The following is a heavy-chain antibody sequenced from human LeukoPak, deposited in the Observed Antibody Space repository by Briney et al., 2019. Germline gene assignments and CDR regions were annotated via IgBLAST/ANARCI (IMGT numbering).Heavy chain of an antibody. D-gene: IGHD3-3*01. Sequence: SETLSLTCAVYGGSFSGYYWSWIRQPPGKGLEWIGEINHSGSTNYNPSLKSRVTISVDTSKNQFSLKLSSVTAADTAVYYCARGGKGSGPLWWFDPWGQGTLVTVSS. CDR1: GGSFSGYY. J-gene: IGHJ5*02. CDR3: ARGGKGSGPLWWFDP. V-gene: IGHV4-34*01. CDR2: INHSGST.